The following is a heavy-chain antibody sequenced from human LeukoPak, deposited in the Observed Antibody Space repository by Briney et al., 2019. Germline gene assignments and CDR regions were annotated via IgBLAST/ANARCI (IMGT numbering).Heavy chain of an antibody. CDR2: ISQSART. CDR1: GGSISNNW. CDR3: AGVRLGSSGFSEYFEH. D-gene: IGHD3-22*01. J-gene: IGHJ1*01. V-gene: IGHV4-4*02. Sequence: SETLSLTCAVTGGSISNNWWTWVRQPPGKGLEWIGEISQSARTNYNPSLKSRVTMSIDKSRNQFSLRMTSVTAADTAVYYCAGVRLGSSGFSEYFEHWGQGTLVTVSS.